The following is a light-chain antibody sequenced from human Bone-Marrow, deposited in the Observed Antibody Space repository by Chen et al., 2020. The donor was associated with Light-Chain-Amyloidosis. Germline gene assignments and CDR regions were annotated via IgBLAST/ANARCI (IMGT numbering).Light chain of an antibody. J-gene: IGKJ3*01. CDR2: AAC. CDR1: QDIASY. CDR3: QQLNFLPPT. V-gene: IGKV1-9*01. Sequence: IQLTQSPSSLSASEGDRVTITCRASQDIASYLAWYQQKPGKAPKLLIHAACTLHSGVPSRFSGSGSGTDFTLTISSLQAEDFATYYCQQLNFLPPTFGPGTKVDMK.